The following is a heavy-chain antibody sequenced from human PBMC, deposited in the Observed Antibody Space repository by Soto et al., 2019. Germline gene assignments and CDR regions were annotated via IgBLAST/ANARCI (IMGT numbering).Heavy chain of an antibody. V-gene: IGHV3-30*18. D-gene: IGHD3-9*01. J-gene: IGHJ6*02. CDR2: ISYDGRNK. CDR1: GFTFSSYG. CDR3: AKDPRYFDWLPPYYYYYGMDV. Sequence: PGGSLRLSCAASGFTFSSYGMHWVRQGPGKGLEWVAVISYDGRNKYYADSVKGRFTISRDNSKNTLYLQMNSLRAEDTAVYYCAKDPRYFDWLPPYYYYYGMDVWGQGTTVTVSS.